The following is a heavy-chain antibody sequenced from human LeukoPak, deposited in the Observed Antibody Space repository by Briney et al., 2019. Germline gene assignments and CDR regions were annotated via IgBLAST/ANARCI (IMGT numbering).Heavy chain of an antibody. CDR1: GLTFSTYA. CDR2: ISGSGGST. J-gene: IGHJ5*02. Sequence: PGGSLTLSCATSGLTFSTYAMSWVRQAPGKGLEWVSTISGSGGSTDYADSVKGRFTISRDNSKNTLYLQMNSLRTEDTAVYYCAKDRMTRVTNRRYNWFDPWGQGTLVTVSS. D-gene: IGHD4-17*01. CDR3: AKDRMTRVTNRRYNWFDP. V-gene: IGHV3-23*01.